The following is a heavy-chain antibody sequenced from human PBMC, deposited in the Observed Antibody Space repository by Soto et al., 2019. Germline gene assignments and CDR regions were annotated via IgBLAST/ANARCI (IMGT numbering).Heavy chain of an antibody. CDR1: GYTFTTYG. CDR2: ISGYNGHT. D-gene: IGHD3-16*01. Sequence: ASVKVSCKASGYTFTTYGISWVRQAPGQGLEWMGWISGYNGHTKYAQKFQGRVTMTTDTSTSTVYMDLRSLRSDDTAVYYCAREGEMPYYYYGLDVWGQGTTVT. V-gene: IGHV1-18*01. J-gene: IGHJ6*02. CDR3: AREGEMPYYYYGLDV.